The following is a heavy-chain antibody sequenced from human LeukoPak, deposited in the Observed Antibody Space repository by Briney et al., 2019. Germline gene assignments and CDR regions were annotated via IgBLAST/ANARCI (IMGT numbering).Heavy chain of an antibody. Sequence: GASVKVSCKVSGYTLTELSMHWVRQAPGKGLEWMGGFDPEDGETIYAQKFQGRVTMTEDTSTDTAYMELSSLRSEDTAVYYCATDLMVTPGPGYWGQGTLVTVPS. CDR2: FDPEDGET. CDR3: ATDLMVTPGPGY. D-gene: IGHD4-23*01. J-gene: IGHJ4*02. CDR1: GYTLTELS. V-gene: IGHV1-24*01.